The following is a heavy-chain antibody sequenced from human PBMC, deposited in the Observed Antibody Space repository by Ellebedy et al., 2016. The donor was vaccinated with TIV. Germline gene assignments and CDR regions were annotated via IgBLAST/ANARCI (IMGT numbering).Heavy chain of an antibody. V-gene: IGHV1-18*01. Sequence: AASVKVSCKASGYTFTSYGISWVRQAPGQGLEWLGWISAYNGNKNYAQKLQGRVTMSTDTSTSTAYMELRSLRSEDRAVYYCAREVRYAFDIWGQGTTVTVSS. D-gene: IGHD2-21*01. CDR2: ISAYNGNK. J-gene: IGHJ3*02. CDR3: AREVRYAFDI. CDR1: GYTFTSYG.